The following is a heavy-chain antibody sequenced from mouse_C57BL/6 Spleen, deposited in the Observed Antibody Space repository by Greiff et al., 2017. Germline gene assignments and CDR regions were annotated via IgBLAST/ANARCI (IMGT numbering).Heavy chain of an antibody. J-gene: IGHJ4*01. CDR3: ASLDYYEGSDARDY. CDR2: IWSGGST. D-gene: IGHD1-1*01. Sequence: VQLQESGPGLVQPSQSLSLTCTVSGFSLTSYGVHWVRQSPGKGLEWLGVIWSGGSTDYNAAFISRLSIRTDNSNIHVFFKMNSLQADDRDIEYWASLDYYEGSDARDYWGQGTSVTVSS. V-gene: IGHV2-2*01. CDR1: GFSLTSYG.